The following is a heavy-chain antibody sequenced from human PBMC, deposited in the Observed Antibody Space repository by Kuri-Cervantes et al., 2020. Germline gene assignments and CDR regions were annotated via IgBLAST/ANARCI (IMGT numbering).Heavy chain of an antibody. J-gene: IGHJ6*03. CDR1: GFTFSSYA. D-gene: IGHD3-3*01. CDR2: ISYDGSNK. CDR3: ARGLGDYDSWSGYLQNYYYYMDV. V-gene: IGHV3-30*01. Sequence: GESLKISCAASGFTFSSYAMHWVRQAPGKGLEWVAVISYDGSNKYYADSVKGRFTISRDNSKNTLYLQMNSLRAEDTAVYYCARGLGDYDSWSGYLQNYYYYMDVWGKGTTVTVSS.